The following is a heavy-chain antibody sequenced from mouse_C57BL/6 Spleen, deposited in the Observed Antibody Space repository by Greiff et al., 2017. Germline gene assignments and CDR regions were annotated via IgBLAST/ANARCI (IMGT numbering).Heavy chain of an antibody. CDR1: GYTFTSYW. J-gene: IGHJ4*01. Sequence: VQLQQSGTVLARPGASVKMSCKTSGYTFTSYWMHWVKQRPGQGLEWIGAIYPGNSDTSYNQKFKGKAKLTAVTSASTAYMELSSLTNEDSAVYYCTRKDYGSSYDAMDYWGQGTSVTVSS. CDR2: IYPGNSDT. V-gene: IGHV1-5*01. CDR3: TRKDYGSSYDAMDY. D-gene: IGHD1-1*01.